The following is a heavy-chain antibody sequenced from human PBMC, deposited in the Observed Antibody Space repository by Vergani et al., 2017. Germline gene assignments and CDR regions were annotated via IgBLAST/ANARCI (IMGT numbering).Heavy chain of an antibody. CDR1: GGSISSYY. Sequence: QVQLQESGPGLVKPSETLSLTCTVSGGSISSYYWSWIRQPPGKGLEWIGSIYYSGSTNYNPCLKSRVTIAVDTSKNQFALKLSSVTAADTAVYYCARQGGTQDFDYWGQGTLVTVSS. D-gene: IGHD1-7*01. J-gene: IGHJ4*02. CDR3: ARQGGTQDFDY. CDR2: IYYSGST. V-gene: IGHV4-59*08.